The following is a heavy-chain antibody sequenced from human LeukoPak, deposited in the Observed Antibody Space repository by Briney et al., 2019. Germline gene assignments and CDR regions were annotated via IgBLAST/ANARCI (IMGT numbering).Heavy chain of an antibody. CDR3: ARVLYSSSYYYMDV. D-gene: IGHD6-6*01. CDR1: GYTFSGYY. V-gene: IGHV1-2*02. CDR2: INPNSGGT. Sequence: ASVKVSCEASGYTFSGYYMRWVRQSPGQGLEWVGWINPNSGGTSYAQKFQGRVTMTRDTSISTAYMELSRLRSDDTAVYYCARVLYSSSYYYMDVWGTGTTVTVSS. J-gene: IGHJ6*03.